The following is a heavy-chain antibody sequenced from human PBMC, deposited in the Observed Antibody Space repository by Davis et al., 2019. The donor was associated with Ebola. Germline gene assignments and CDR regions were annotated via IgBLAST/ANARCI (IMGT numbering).Heavy chain of an antibody. D-gene: IGHD3-9*01. CDR3: ARGLRYFDWLIRGWFDP. V-gene: IGHV4-59*01. CDR2: IYYSGST. J-gene: IGHJ5*02. Sequence: PSETLSLTCTVSGGSISSYYWSWIRQPPGKGLEWIGYIYYSGSTNYNPSLKSRVTISVDTSKNQFSLKLSSVTAADTAVYYCARGLRYFDWLIRGWFDPWGQGTLVTVSS. CDR1: GGSISSYY.